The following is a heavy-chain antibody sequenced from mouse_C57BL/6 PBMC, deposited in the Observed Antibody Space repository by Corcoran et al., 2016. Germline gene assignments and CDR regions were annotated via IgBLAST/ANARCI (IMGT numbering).Heavy chain of an antibody. J-gene: IGHJ4*01. CDR2: INPNNGGT. D-gene: IGHD1-1*01. Sequence: EVQLQQSGPELVKPGASVKISCKASGYTFTDYYMNWVKQSHGKSLEWFGDINPNNGGTSYNQKFKGKATLTVDKSSSTAYMELRSLTSEDSAVYYCASYGSSPGAMDYWGQGTSVTVSS. CDR3: ASYGSSPGAMDY. CDR1: GYTFTDYY. V-gene: IGHV1-26*01.